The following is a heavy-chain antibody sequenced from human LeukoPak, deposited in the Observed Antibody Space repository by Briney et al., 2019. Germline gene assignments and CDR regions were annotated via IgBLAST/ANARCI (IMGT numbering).Heavy chain of an antibody. CDR2: IRSKAYGGTT. J-gene: IGHJ4*02. CDR3: TRGKIAVAIFDY. CDR1: GFTFSSYA. Sequence: GGSLRLSCAASGFTFSSYAMSWVRQAPGKGLEWVGFIRSKAYGGTTEYAASVKGRFTISRDDSKSIAYLQMNSLKTEDTAVYYCTRGKIAVAIFDYWGQGTLVTVSS. D-gene: IGHD6-19*01. V-gene: IGHV3-49*04.